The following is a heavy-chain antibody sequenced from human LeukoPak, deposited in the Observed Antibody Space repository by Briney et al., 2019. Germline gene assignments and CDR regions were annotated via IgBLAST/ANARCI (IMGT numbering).Heavy chain of an antibody. D-gene: IGHD3-22*01. Sequence: ASVKVSCKVSGYTLTESSMHWVRQAPGKGLEWMGGFDPEDGETIYAQKFQGRVTMTEDTSTDTAYMELSSLRSEDTAVYYCATVGSRDSSVPFDYWGQGTLVTVSS. CDR2: FDPEDGET. CDR3: ATVGSRDSSVPFDY. V-gene: IGHV1-24*01. J-gene: IGHJ4*02. CDR1: GYTLTESS.